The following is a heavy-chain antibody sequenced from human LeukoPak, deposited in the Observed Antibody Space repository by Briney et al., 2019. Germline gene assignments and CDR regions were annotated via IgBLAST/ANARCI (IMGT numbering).Heavy chain of an antibody. CDR2: INPNSGDT. CDR3: ARGRREVAFDI. CDR1: GYTXTDYY. J-gene: IGHJ3*02. V-gene: IGHV1-2*02. Sequence: ASVKVSCKASGYTXTDYYLHWVRQAPGQGLEWMGWINPNSGDTKSAQNFQGRVTMTRDTSISTAYMELSRLTSDDTAVYYCARGRREVAFDIWGQGTRVTVSS.